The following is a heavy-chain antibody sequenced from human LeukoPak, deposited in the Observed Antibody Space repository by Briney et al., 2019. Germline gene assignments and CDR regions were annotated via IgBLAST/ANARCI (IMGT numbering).Heavy chain of an antibody. J-gene: IGHJ5*02. V-gene: IGHV3-23*01. CDR1: GFTFSSYS. D-gene: IGHD4-17*01. CDR3: GKDTVTTSGWFDP. CDR2: ISGGGDDT. Sequence: QPGGSLRLSCAASGFTFSSYSMGWVRQAPGKGLEWVSDISGGGDDTWYADSVRGRFTISRDNSKNTVYLQMNSLRAEDTAVYYCGKDTVTTSGWFDPWGQGTLVTVSS.